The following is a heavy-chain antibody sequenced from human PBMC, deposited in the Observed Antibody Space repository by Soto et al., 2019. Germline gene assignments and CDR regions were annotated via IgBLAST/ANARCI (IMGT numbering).Heavy chain of an antibody. Sequence: QVQLVQSGAEVKKPGASVKVSCKASGYTFRDYGISWVRQAPGQGLEWMGWISAFNGNTNYTKKFQDRVTVTTDTSTNTAYMALRSPRSDDTAVYYCARDQQWLVPVPLNVDFWGPGTPVIVS. D-gene: IGHD6-19*01. CDR1: GYTFRDYG. J-gene: IGHJ4*02. CDR3: ARDQQWLVPVPLNVDF. CDR2: ISAFNGNT. V-gene: IGHV1-18*01.